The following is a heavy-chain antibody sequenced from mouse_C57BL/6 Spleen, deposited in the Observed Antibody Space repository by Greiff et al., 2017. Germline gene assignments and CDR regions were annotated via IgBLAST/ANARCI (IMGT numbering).Heavy chain of an antibody. CDR3: ASLYYDGSSYAWFAY. CDR2: ISGGGGNT. CDR1: GFTFSSYT. J-gene: IGHJ3*01. D-gene: IGHD1-1*01. Sequence: EVMLVESGGGLVKPGGSLKLSCAASGFTFSSYTMSWVRQTPEKRLEWVATISGGGGNTYYPDSVKGRFTISRDNAKNTLYLQMSSLRSEDTALYYCASLYYDGSSYAWFAYWGQGTLVTVSA. V-gene: IGHV5-9*01.